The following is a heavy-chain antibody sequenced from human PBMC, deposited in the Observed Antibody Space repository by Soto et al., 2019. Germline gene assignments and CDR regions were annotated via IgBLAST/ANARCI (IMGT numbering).Heavy chain of an antibody. CDR2: IYPGDSDT. J-gene: IGHJ4*02. CDR3: ASVNTATGSYYFDY. D-gene: IGHD5-18*01. CDR1: GYSFANYW. V-gene: IGHV5-51*01. Sequence: GESLKISCKGSGYSFANYWIGWVRQMPGKGLEWMGIIYPGDSDTRYSPSFQGQVTISADKSISTAYLQWSSLKASDTAIYYCASVNTATGSYYFDYWGQGTLVTVSS.